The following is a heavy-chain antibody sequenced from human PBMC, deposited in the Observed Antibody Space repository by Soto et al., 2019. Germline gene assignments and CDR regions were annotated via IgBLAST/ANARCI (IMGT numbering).Heavy chain of an antibody. CDR2: IYYSGST. D-gene: IGHD2-21*01. Sequence: QVQLQESGPGLVKPSQTLSLTCTVSGGSISSGGYYWSWIRQHPGKGLEWIGYIYYSGSTYYNPSLKSRVTTSVVTSRSQFSLNLGSVTAADTAVYYCLCDCGVTRCSDYAFDFWVLGTMVTVSS. CDR3: LCDCGVTRCSDYAFDF. J-gene: IGHJ3*01. V-gene: IGHV4-31*03. CDR1: GGSISSGGYY.